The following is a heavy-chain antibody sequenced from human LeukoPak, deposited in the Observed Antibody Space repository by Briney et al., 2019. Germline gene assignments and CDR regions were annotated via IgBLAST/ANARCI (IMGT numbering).Heavy chain of an antibody. Sequence: PGGSLRLSCAASGFSFSSYDMHWVRHATGKGLEWVSAIGTAGDTYYPNSVKGRFTISRENAKNSLYLQMNSLRAGDTAVYYCARAWYSNYYDYWGQGTLVTVSS. CDR2: IGTAGDT. J-gene: IGHJ4*02. D-gene: IGHD4-11*01. CDR1: GFSFSSYD. CDR3: ARAWYSNYYDY. V-gene: IGHV3-13*01.